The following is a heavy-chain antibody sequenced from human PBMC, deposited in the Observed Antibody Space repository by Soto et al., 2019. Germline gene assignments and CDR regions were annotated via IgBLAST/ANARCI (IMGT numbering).Heavy chain of an antibody. CDR1: GFTFSSYG. CDR2: ISYDESNK. CDR3: AKRRNVLRFLEWSSGMEV. Sequence: GSLRLSCAASGFTFSSYGMHWVRQAPGKGLEWVAFISYDESNKYYADSVKGRFTISRDNSRTTLYLQMNSLRAEDTAVYFCAKRRNVLRFLEWSSGMEVCGHGTTVTVSS. D-gene: IGHD3-3*01. V-gene: IGHV3-30*18. J-gene: IGHJ6*02.